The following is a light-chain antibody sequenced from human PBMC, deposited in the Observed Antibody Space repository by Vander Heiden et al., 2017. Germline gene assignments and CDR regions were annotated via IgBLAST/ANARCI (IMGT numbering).Light chain of an antibody. CDR3: TSYAGSNNGV. V-gene: IGLV2-8*01. CDR1: GSDVGNYNF. J-gene: IGLJ3*02. Sequence: QSALTQPPSASASPGQSVSISCTGTGSDVGNYNFVSWYQQHPGKAPILISYEVSKRPSGVPHRFAGSKSGNTASLTVSGLQAEDEADYYCTSYAGSNNGVFGGGTKLTVL. CDR2: EVS.